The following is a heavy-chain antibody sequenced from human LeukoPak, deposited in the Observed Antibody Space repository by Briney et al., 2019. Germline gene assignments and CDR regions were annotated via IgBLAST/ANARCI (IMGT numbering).Heavy chain of an antibody. V-gene: IGHV3-23*01. CDR3: AKDQRLYSDY. Sequence: GGSLRLSCAASGFTFSSSAMSWVRQAPGQGPVWVSSISGSGTNTYYADSVKGRFTISRDNSKNTLYLQMNSLRAEDTAIYYYAKDQRLYSDYWGQGTLVTVSS. CDR1: GFTFSSSA. CDR2: ISGSGTNT. D-gene: IGHD6-25*01. J-gene: IGHJ4*02.